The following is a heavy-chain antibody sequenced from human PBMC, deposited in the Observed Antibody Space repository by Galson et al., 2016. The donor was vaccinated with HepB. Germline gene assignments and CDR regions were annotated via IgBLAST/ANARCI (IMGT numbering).Heavy chain of an antibody. Sequence: SLRLSCAASGFTFSTYGMHWVRQAPGKGPEWVAVISHDGSNKYYTDTVKGRFTISRDNSKNTLFLQMNSLRAEDTAVYYCAKDQGGLRFYDYLTYTPLDYWGQGTLVTVSS. CDR1: GFTFSTYG. CDR2: ISHDGSNK. D-gene: IGHD3-9*01. J-gene: IGHJ4*02. V-gene: IGHV3-30*18. CDR3: AKDQGGLRFYDYLTYTPLDY.